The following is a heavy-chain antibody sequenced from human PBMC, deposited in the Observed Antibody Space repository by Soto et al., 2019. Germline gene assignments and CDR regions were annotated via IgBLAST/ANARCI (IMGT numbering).Heavy chain of an antibody. J-gene: IGHJ4*02. V-gene: IGHV3-21*01. Sequence: EVQLVESGGGLVKPGGSMRLSCAACGFTFSSYSMNWVRQARGKGLEWVSSISSSSSYIYYADSVTGRFTIARDKAKNSLYLQMNSLRAEDTAVYYCASRPLVDIRHVADSWGQRTLDTVSS. CDR3: ASRPLVDIRHVADS. CDR2: ISSSSSYI. D-gene: IGHD5-12*01. CDR1: GFTFSSYS.